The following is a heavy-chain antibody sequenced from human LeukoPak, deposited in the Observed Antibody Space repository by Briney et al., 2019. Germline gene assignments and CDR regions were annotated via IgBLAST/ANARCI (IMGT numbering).Heavy chain of an antibody. V-gene: IGHV4-4*02. CDR3: ARFHPITGTTADRNFDY. CDR2: IYHSGST. Sequence: PSETLSLTCAVSGGSISSSNWWSRVRQPPGKGLEWIGEIYHSGSTNYNPSLKSRVTISVDKSKNQFSLKLSSVTAADTAVYYCARFHPITGTTADRNFDYWGQGTLVTVSS. J-gene: IGHJ4*02. D-gene: IGHD1-20*01. CDR1: GGSISSSNW.